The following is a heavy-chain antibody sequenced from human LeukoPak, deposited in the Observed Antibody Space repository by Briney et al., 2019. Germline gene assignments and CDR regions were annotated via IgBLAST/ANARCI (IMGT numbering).Heavy chain of an antibody. CDR3: ARGGQTQLDY. J-gene: IGHJ4*02. CDR2: INAGNGNT. CDR1: GYTFTSYA. Sequence: ASVKVSCKASGYTFTSYAMHWVRQAPGQRLEWMGWINAGNGNTKYSQKFQGRVTITRNTSTSTAYMELRSLRSEDTAVYYCARGGQTQLDYWGQGTLVTVSS. V-gene: IGHV1-3*01.